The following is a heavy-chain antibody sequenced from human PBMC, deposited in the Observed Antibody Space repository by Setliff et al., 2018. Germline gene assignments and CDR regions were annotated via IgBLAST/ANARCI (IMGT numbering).Heavy chain of an antibody. Sequence: GESLKISCAASGFTFRGFAMHWVRQAPGKGLEWVAFIRHDESDTYYTNSVKGRFTVSRDNSKNTLYLQMNILRPEDTALYYCVRDSSADYYDNDYFKYWGQGALVTVSS. CDR2: IRHDESDT. CDR3: VRDSSADYYDNDYFKY. D-gene: IGHD2-21*02. J-gene: IGHJ1*01. V-gene: IGHV3-30*02. CDR1: GFTFRGFA.